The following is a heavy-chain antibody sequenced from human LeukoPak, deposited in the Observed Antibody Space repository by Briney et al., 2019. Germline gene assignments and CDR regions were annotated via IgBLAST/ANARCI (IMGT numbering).Heavy chain of an antibody. Sequence: PSETLSLTCTVSGGSISSGDYYWSWIRQPPGKGLEWIGYIYYSGSTYYNPSLKSRVTISVDTPKNQFSLKLSSVTAADTAVYYCARTRIRGYSGYEDTPYFDYWGQGTLVTVSS. CDR3: ARTRIRGYSGYEDTPYFDY. J-gene: IGHJ4*02. CDR2: IYYSGST. CDR1: GGSISSGDYY. D-gene: IGHD5-12*01. V-gene: IGHV4-30-4*08.